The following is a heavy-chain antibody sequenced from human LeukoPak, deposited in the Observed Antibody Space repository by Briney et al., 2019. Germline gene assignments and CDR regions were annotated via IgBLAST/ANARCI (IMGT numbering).Heavy chain of an antibody. D-gene: IGHD3-10*01. Sequence: ASVKVSCKASGYTFTGYYMQWVRQAPGQGLEWMGWINPNSGGTNYAQKFQGRVTMTRDTSINTAYMELDRLRSDDTAVYYCARDDDYGSGTYMDVWGKGTTVTVSS. V-gene: IGHV1-2*02. J-gene: IGHJ6*03. CDR1: GYTFTGYY. CDR2: INPNSGGT. CDR3: ARDDDYGSGTYMDV.